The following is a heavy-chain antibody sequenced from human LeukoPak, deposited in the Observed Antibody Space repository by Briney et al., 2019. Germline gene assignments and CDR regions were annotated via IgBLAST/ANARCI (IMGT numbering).Heavy chain of an antibody. CDR1: GFTFSSYA. J-gene: IGHJ4*02. CDR2: ISGSGGST. CDR3: ANGYGDYGNYYFDY. D-gene: IGHD4-17*01. V-gene: IGHV3-23*01. Sequence: GGSLRLPCAASGFTFSSYAMSWVRQAPGKGLEWVSAISGSGGSTYYADSVKGRFTISRDNSKNTLYLQMNSLRAEDTAVYYCANGYGDYGNYYFDYWGQGTLVTVSS.